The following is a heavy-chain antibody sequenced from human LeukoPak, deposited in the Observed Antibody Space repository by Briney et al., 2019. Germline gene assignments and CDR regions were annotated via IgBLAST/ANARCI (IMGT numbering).Heavy chain of an antibody. V-gene: IGHV1-2*02. CDR1: GYTVTGYY. CDR3: ARDQTDIVVVVAATLDY. CDR2: INPNSGGT. Sequence: GASVKLSCKASGYTVTGYYMHWVRQAPGQGLEWMGWINPNSGGTNYAQKCQGRVTMTRDTSISTAYMELSRLRSDDTAVYYCARDQTDIVVVVAATLDYWGQGTLVTVSS. J-gene: IGHJ4*02. D-gene: IGHD2-15*01.